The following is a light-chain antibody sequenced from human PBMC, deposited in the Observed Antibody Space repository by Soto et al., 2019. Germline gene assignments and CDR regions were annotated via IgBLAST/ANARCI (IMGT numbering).Light chain of an antibody. CDR2: EVS. CDR1: SSDVGGFNF. J-gene: IGLJ2*01. CDR3: SSYTTSYTLA. V-gene: IGLV2-14*01. Sequence: QSVLTQPASVSGSPGQSITISCTGTSSDVGGFNFVSWYQHHPGKAPKLLIYEVSNRPSGVSNRFSGSKSGNTASLTISGLQAEDEADYYCSSYTTSYTLAFGGGTKVTVL.